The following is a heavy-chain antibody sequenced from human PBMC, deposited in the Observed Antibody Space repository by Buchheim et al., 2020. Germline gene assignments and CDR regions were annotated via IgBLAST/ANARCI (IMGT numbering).Heavy chain of an antibody. D-gene: IGHD6-13*01. J-gene: IGHJ1*01. Sequence: EVQLLESGGGLVQPGGSLRLSCAASGFTFSSYSMNWVRQAPGKGLEWVSSISSSSSYIYYGDSVKGRFTISRDNAKNSLYLQMNSPRVEDTAIYYCVTWGRTAAGATWYFEHWGQGTL. CDR3: VTWGRTAAGATWYFEH. V-gene: IGHV3-21*01. CDR1: GFTFSSYS. CDR2: ISSSSSYI.